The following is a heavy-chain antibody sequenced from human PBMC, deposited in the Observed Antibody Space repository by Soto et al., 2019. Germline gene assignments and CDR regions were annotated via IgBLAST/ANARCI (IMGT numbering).Heavy chain of an antibody. Sequence: SETLSLTCAVYGGSFSGYYWSWTRQPPGKGLEWIVEINHSGITNYNPSLKSRVTVSVYTSKNQFSLKLSSVTAADTAVYYCARGWNKLGYCRGGSRYAGRWFDPWGQGTLVTVSS. CDR1: GGSFSGYY. CDR3: ARGWNKLGYCRGGSRYAGRWFDP. D-gene: IGHD2-15*01. J-gene: IGHJ5*02. CDR2: INHSGIT. V-gene: IGHV4-34*01.